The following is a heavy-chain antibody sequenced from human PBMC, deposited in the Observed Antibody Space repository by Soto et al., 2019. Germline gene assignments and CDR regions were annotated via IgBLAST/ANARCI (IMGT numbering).Heavy chain of an antibody. V-gene: IGHV3-23*01. CDR1: GFTFSSYA. Sequence: GGSLRLSCAASGFTFSSYAMSWVRQAPGKGLEWVSAISGSGGSTYYADSVKGRFTVCRDNSKNTLYLQMNSLRAEDTAVYYCGKRGAAWSSSWYFDYWGQGTLVTVSS. J-gene: IGHJ4*02. D-gene: IGHD6-13*01. CDR3: GKRGAAWSSSWYFDY. CDR2: ISGSGGST.